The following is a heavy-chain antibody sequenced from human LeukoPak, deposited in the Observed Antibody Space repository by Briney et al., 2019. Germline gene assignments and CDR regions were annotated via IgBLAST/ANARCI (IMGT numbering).Heavy chain of an antibody. J-gene: IGHJ4*02. CDR2: IYYSGST. V-gene: IGHV4-39*01. CDR1: GGSISSSSYY. Sequence: PSETLSLTCTVSGGSISSSSYYWGWIRQPPGKGLEWIVSIYYSGSTYYNPSLKSRVTISVDTSKNQFSLKLSSVTAADTAVYYCARHMYYGSGSYSVFDYWGQGTLVTVSS. D-gene: IGHD3-10*01. CDR3: ARHMYYGSGSYSVFDY.